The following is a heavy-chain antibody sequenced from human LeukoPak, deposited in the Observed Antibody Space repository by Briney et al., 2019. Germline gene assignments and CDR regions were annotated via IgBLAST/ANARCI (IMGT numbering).Heavy chain of an antibody. CDR3: AKQRDYYDSSGYYRGYYFDY. J-gene: IGHJ4*02. V-gene: IGHV3-23*01. CDR1: GFTFSSYA. CDR2: ISGSSTRT. Sequence: EGSLRLSCADSGFTFSSYAMSWVRQAPGKGLEWVSSISGSSTRTYYADSVKGRFTVSRDNPKNTLYLQMNSPRAEDTAVYYCAKQRDYYDSSGYYRGYYFDYWGQGTLVTVSS. D-gene: IGHD3-22*01.